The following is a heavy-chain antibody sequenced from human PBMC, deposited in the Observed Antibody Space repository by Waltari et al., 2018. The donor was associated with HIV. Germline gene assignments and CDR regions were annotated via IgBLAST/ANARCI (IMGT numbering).Heavy chain of an antibody. CDR1: GGSISSNNW. Sequence: QVQLQETGPGLVKPSGTLPLTRAVSGGSISSNNWWSWVRQPPGKGLEWIGEIYHSETTNYNPSLKSRVTISIDKFNNNFSLKLSSVTAADTAVYYCARVDENSSGRMDYWGQGNLVTVSS. J-gene: IGHJ4*02. V-gene: IGHV4-4*02. CDR3: ARVDENSSGRMDY. D-gene: IGHD6-25*01. CDR2: IYHSETT.